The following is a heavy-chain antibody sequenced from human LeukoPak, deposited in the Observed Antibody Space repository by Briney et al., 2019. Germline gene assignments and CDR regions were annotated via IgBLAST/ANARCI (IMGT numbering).Heavy chain of an antibody. Sequence: ASVKVSCKASGYTFTSYDINWVRQATGQGLEWMGWMNPNSGNTGYAQKFQGRVTMTRNTSISTAYMELSRLRSEDTAVYYCARVIAAAGTWGHYYYYYMDVWGKGTTVTISS. V-gene: IGHV1-8*01. CDR2: MNPNSGNT. CDR3: ARVIAAAGTWGHYYYYYMDV. J-gene: IGHJ6*03. D-gene: IGHD6-13*01. CDR1: GYTFTSYD.